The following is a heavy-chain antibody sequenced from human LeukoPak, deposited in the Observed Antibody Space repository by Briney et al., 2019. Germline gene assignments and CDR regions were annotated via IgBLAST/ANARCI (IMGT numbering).Heavy chain of an antibody. V-gene: IGHV3-15*01. Sequence: GGSLRLSCAASGFTFSNAWMSWVRQAPGKGLEWVGRIKSKTDGGTTDYAAPVKGRFTISRDDSKNTLYLQMNSLKTEDTAVYYCTTENYSGNYYSFDYWGQGTLVTVSS. CDR1: GFTFSNAW. D-gene: IGHD1-26*01. J-gene: IGHJ4*02. CDR3: TTENYSGNYYSFDY. CDR2: IKSKTDGGTT.